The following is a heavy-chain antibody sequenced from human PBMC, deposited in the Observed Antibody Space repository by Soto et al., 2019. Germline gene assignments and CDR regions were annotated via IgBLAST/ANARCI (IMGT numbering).Heavy chain of an antibody. CDR3: ARGPRNHYFDS. J-gene: IGHJ4*02. CDR1: GGSISSGGYS. Sequence: QVQLQESCPGLVKPSQTLSLACTVSGGSISSGGYSWSWIRQHPGKGLEWIGYIYYSASTSYNTSLKSRVTISVDTSTNHFSLKLSSVTAADTAVYYCARGPRNHYFDSWGQGTMVTVSS. V-gene: IGHV4-31*03. D-gene: IGHD1-1*01. CDR2: IYYSAST.